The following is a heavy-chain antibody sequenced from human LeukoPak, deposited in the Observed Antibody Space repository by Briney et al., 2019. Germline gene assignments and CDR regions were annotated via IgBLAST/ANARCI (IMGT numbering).Heavy chain of an antibody. CDR1: VSTLSSYA. V-gene: IGHV1-69*13. CDR2: IIPIFGTA. Sequence: SVKVSCKASVSTLSSYAISWVRQAPGQGLEWMGGIIPIFGTANYAQKFQGRVTITADESTSTAYMELSSLRSEDTAVYYCASKTGYSSGWYGYYWGQGTLVTVSS. CDR3: ASKTGYSSGWYGYY. D-gene: IGHD6-19*01. J-gene: IGHJ4*02.